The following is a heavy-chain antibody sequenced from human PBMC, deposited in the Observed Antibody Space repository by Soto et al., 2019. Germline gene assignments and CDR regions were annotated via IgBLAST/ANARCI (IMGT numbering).Heavy chain of an antibody. CDR1: GGSISNFD. D-gene: IGHD3-9*01. J-gene: IGHJ6*03. Sequence: SETLCLTCTVAGGSISNFDWSWIRQPPGKGLEWIGYVYYTGSTSYNPSLKRRVTFSADSSRGQFSLRLNSVTAADTAVYYCARTVLGPDLLADSFVDYYYMDVWGQGTTVTVSS. V-gene: IGHV4-59*08. CDR2: VYYTGST. CDR3: ARTVLGPDLLADSFVDYYYMDV.